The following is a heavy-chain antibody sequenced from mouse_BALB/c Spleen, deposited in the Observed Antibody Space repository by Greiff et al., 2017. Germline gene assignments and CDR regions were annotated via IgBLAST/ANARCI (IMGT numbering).Heavy chain of an antibody. CDR3: ARGYGNYLYAMDY. V-gene: IGHV1-69*02. CDR1: GYTFTSYW. D-gene: IGHD2-10*02. J-gene: IGHJ4*01. CDR2: IDPSDSYT. Sequence: QVQLQQPGAELVKPGASVKLSCKASGYTFTSYWMHWVKQRPGQGLEWIGEIDPSDSYTNYNQKFKGKATLTVDKSSSTAYMQLSSLTSEDSAVYYCARGYGNYLYAMDYWGQGTSVTVSS.